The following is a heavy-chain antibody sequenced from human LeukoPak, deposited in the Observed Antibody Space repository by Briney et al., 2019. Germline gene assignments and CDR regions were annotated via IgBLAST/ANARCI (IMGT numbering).Heavy chain of an antibody. J-gene: IGHJ4*02. V-gene: IGHV1-18*01. CDR2: ISAYNGNT. CDR3: ARDDTRDGYNYFDY. Sequence: ASVKVSCKASGYTFTSYGISWVRQAPGQGLEWMGWISAYNGNTNYAQKLQGRVTMTTDTSTSTAYMELRSLRSDDTAVYYCARDDTRDGYNYFDYWGQGTLVTVSS. D-gene: IGHD5-24*01. CDR1: GYTFTSYG.